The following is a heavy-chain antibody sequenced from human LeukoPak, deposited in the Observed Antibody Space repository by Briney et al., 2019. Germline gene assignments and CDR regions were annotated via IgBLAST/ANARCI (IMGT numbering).Heavy chain of an antibody. CDR2: IYYTGSA. CDR3: TGGSITVVPAFDI. J-gene: IGHJ3*02. V-gene: IGHV4-59*01. D-gene: IGHD4-23*01. CDR1: GGSISTYY. Sequence: PSETLSLTCTASGGSISTYYWSWIRQPPGKGLEWIGRIYYTGSANYNPSLKRRGAIPVATSKHQIRLNWSSVTAAVTTLYCFTGGSITVVPAFDIWGQGTMFTVSS.